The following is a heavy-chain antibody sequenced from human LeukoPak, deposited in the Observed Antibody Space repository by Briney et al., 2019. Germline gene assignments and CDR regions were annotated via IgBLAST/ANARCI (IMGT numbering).Heavy chain of an antibody. V-gene: IGHV4-59*01. Sequence: SETLSLTCTVSGGSISSYYWSWIRQPPGKGLEWIGYIYYIGSTNYNPSLKSRVTISLDTSKNQFSLKLSSVTAADTAVYYCARDRGRRGSGWYYWGQGTLVTASS. D-gene: IGHD6-19*01. CDR2: IYYIGST. J-gene: IGHJ4*02. CDR3: ARDRGRRGSGWYY. CDR1: GGSISSYY.